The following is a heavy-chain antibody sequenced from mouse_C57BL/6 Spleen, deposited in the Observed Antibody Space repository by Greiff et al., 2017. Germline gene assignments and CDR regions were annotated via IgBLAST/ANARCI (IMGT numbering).Heavy chain of an antibody. Sequence: QVQLKESGPELVKPGASVKISCKASGYAFSSSWMNWVKQRPGKGLEWIGRIYPGDGDTNYNGKFKGKATLTADKSSSTAYMQLSSLTSEDSAVYFCARERIYQVDYWGQGTTLTVSS. CDR1: GYAFSSSW. V-gene: IGHV1-82*01. CDR2: IYPGDGDT. CDR3: ARERIYQVDY. D-gene: IGHD1-1*01. J-gene: IGHJ2*01.